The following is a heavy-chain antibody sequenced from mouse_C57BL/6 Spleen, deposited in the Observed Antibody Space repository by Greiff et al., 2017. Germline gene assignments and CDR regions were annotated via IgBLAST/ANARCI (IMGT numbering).Heavy chain of an antibody. CDR2: IDPENGDT. D-gene: IGHD2-9*01. V-gene: IGHV14-4*01. CDR3: TAYYGYEGFAY. J-gene: IGHJ3*01. CDR1: GFNITDDY. Sequence: VQLQQSGAELVRPGASVKLSCTASGFNITDDYMHWVKQRPEQGLEWIGWIDPENGDTEYASKFQGKATITADTSSNTAYLQLSSLTSEDTAVYYCTAYYGYEGFAYWGQGTLVTVSA.